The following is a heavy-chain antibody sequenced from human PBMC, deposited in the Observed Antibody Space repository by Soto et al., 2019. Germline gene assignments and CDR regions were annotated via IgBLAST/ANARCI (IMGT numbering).Heavy chain of an antibody. CDR2: IVPIFGRP. CDR3: ASFPFRHKQYYNKLDVAV. CDR1: GYTFNSYP. J-gene: IGHJ3*01. Sequence: QMQLAQSGAEVKKPGSSVKVSCKASGYTFNSYPLNWVRQAPGQGLEWIGGIVPIFGRPHYAEHMRDRVASAADQSPDTALVNLTSLTISATATLYRASFPFRHKQYYNKLDVAVWGQGTTFIVSS. V-gene: IGHV1-69*01. D-gene: IGHD3-10*01.